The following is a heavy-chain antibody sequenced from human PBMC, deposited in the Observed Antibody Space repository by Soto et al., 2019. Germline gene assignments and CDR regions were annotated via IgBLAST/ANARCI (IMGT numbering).Heavy chain of an antibody. J-gene: IGHJ4*02. D-gene: IGHD4-17*01. Sequence: QVQLVQSGAEVKKPGSSVKVSCKASGGTFSSYAISWVRQAPGQGLEWVGVIIPIFGTANYAQKFQGRVTITADESTSTAYMELSSLRSEDTAVYYCARGPDYGDYATYFDFWGQGTLVTVSS. CDR3: ARGPDYGDYATYFDF. V-gene: IGHV1-69*01. CDR1: GGTFSSYA. CDR2: IIPIFGTA.